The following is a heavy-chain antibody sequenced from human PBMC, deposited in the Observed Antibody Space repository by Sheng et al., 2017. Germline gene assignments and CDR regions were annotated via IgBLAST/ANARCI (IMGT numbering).Heavy chain of an antibody. CDR2: IYHSGST. D-gene: IGHD1-26*01. J-gene: IGHJ4*02. V-gene: IGHV4-38-2*01. CDR1: GYSISSGYY. Sequence: QVQLQESGPGLVKPSETLSLTCAVSGYSISSGYYWDWIRQPPGKGLEWIGSIYHSGSTYYNPSLKSRVTISVDTSKNQFSLKLSSVTAADTAVYYCARGMKEWELHPFAFDYWGQGTLVTVSS. CDR3: ARGMKEWELHPFAFDY.